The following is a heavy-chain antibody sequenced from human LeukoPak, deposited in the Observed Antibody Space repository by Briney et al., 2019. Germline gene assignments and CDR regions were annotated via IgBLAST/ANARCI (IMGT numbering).Heavy chain of an antibody. CDR2: IIPIFGTA. D-gene: IGHD2-2*01. J-gene: IGHJ4*02. CDR1: GGTFSSYA. CDR3: ARGVVPAAMVYDFDY. V-gene: IGHV1-69*13. Sequence: SVKVSCKASGGTFSSYAISWVRQAPGQGLEWMGGIIPIFGTANYAQKFQGRVTITADESTSTAYMELSSLRSEDTAVYYCARGVVPAAMVYDFDYWGQGTLVTVSS.